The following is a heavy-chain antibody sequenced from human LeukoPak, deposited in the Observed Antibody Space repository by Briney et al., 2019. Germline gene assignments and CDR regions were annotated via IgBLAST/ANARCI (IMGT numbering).Heavy chain of an antibody. CDR2: IYYSGST. V-gene: IGHV4-59*01. J-gene: IGHJ3*01. CDR3: ARVSCSSTSCPRRDALDV. Sequence: PSETLSLTCTVSGGSISYYYWSWIRQPPGKGLEWIGYIYYSGSTNYNPSLKSRVTISVDTSKHQFSLNLTSVTTADTAVYYCARVSCSSTSCPRRDALDVWGQGTMGTVSS. CDR1: GGSISYYY. D-gene: IGHD2-2*01.